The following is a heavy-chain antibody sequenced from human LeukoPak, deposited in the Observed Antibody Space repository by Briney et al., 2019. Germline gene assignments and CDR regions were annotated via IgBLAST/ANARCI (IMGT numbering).Heavy chain of an antibody. CDR2: ISNDGVNK. D-gene: IGHD3-9*01. J-gene: IGHJ4*02. CDR3: ATTHISHAILSGYFDY. Sequence: GGSLRLSCAASGLTFNTYGIHWVRQAPGKGPEWVAVISNDGVNKYYTDSVRGRFTISRDNSKNTVYLQMNSLRVEDTAVYCCATTHISHAILSGYFDYWGQGTLVAVSS. V-gene: IGHV3-30*04. CDR1: GLTFNTYG.